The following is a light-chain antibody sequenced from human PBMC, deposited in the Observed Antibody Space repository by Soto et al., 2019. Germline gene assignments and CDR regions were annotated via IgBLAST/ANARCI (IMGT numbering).Light chain of an antibody. V-gene: IGKV3D-15*01. CDR2: GAS. J-gene: IGKJ5*01. CDR3: QQYNNWHAIT. CDR1: QGVRSN. Sequence: EILMTQSPSTLSVSPGERATLSCRASQGVRSNLAWYQQKPGQPPRLVISGASTRAPGIPARFSGFGSGTDFTLTISSLQYEDFAIYYCQQYNNWHAITFGQGTRLEIK.